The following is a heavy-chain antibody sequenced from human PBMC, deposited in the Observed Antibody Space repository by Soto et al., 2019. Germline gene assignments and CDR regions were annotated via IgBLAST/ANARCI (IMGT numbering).Heavy chain of an antibody. CDR1: GITFRSYS. V-gene: IGHV3-21*01. Sequence: GGSLRLSCAASGITFRSYSMSWVRQAPGKGLEWVASITSDSSDIYYEDSVKGRFTISRDNGENSLYLQMTSLGAEDTGVYYCATTYCSGGYCFSSEYWGQGVLVTVSS. J-gene: IGHJ4*02. CDR3: ATTYCSGGYCFSSEY. D-gene: IGHD2-15*01. CDR2: ITSDSSDI.